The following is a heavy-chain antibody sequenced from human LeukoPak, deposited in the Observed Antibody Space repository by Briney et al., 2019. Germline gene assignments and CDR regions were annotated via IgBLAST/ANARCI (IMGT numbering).Heavy chain of an antibody. D-gene: IGHD3-9*01. V-gene: IGHV3-49*04. CDR3: TRDAYDILTGYYVDY. CDR1: GFTFGDYA. CDR2: IRSKSYGGTT. Sequence: QPGGSLRLSCTASGFTFGDYAMSWVRQAPGKGLEWVGFIRSKSYGGTTEYAASVKGRFTISRDDSKSIAYLQMNSLKTEDTAVYYCTRDAYDILTGYYVDYWGQGTLVTVSS. J-gene: IGHJ4*02.